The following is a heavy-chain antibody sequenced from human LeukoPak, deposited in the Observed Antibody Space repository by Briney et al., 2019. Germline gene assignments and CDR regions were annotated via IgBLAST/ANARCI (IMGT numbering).Heavy chain of an antibody. CDR2: IYYSGST. D-gene: IGHD6-13*01. CDR1: GGSISSYY. Sequence: SETLSLTCTVSGGSISSYYWSWIRQPPGKGLEWIEYIYYSGSTNYNPSLKSRVTMSVDTSKNQFSLKLSSVTAADTAVYYCARYQTPIAAAGSRYAFDIWGQGTMVTVSS. CDR3: ARYQTPIAAAGSRYAFDI. V-gene: IGHV4-59*01. J-gene: IGHJ3*02.